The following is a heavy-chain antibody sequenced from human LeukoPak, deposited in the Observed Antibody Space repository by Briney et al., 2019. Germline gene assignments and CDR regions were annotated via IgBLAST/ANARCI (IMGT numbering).Heavy chain of an antibody. D-gene: IGHD6-13*01. CDR3: ARYSSSWYGDY. Sequence: VASAKVSCKASGYTLTSYFITWVRQAPGQGPEWMGWISAYNGDTSYAQKLQGRVSMTTDTSTSTAYMELRSLRSEDTAVYYCARYSSSWYGDYWGQGTLVTVSS. CDR2: ISAYNGDT. J-gene: IGHJ4*02. V-gene: IGHV1-18*01. CDR1: GYTLTSYF.